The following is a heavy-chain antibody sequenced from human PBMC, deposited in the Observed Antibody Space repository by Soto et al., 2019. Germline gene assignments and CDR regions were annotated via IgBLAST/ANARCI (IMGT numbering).Heavy chain of an antibody. Sequence: SETLSLTCGVYGGSFSGYYWSWIRQPPGKGLEWIGESNHSGRTNYNPSLKSRVTISGDTSKNQFSLKLSSVTAADTAIYYCERDGYLYGSFDFWGQGTLVTVSS. J-gene: IGHJ4*02. CDR3: ERDGYLYGSFDF. D-gene: IGHD5-18*01. CDR2: SNHSGRT. V-gene: IGHV4-34*01. CDR1: GGSFSGYY.